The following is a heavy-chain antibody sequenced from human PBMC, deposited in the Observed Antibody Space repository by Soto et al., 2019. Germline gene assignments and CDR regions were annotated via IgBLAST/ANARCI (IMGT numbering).Heavy chain of an antibody. Sequence: SETLSLTCTVSGGSISSYYWSWIRQPPGKGLEWIGYIYYSGSTNYNPSLKSRVTISVDTSKNQFSLKLSSVTAADTAVYYCATANRSTSFGAVSHVAYWGHGTLATVS. CDR2: IYYSGST. CDR1: GGSISSYY. CDR3: ATANRSTSFGAVSHVAY. J-gene: IGHJ4*01. D-gene: IGHD3-3*01. V-gene: IGHV4-59*01.